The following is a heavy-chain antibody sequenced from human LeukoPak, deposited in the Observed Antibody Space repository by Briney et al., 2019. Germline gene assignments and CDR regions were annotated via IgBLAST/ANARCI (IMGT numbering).Heavy chain of an antibody. CDR2: IYYSGST. CDR3: ARVGLAFDI. Sequence: SSETLSLTCTVSGGSISSYYWSWIRQPPGKGLEWIGYIYYSGSTNYNPSLKSRVTISVDTSKNQFSLKLSSVTAADTAVYYCARVGLAFDIWGQGTMVTVSS. D-gene: IGHD3-10*01. CDR1: GGSISSYY. J-gene: IGHJ3*02. V-gene: IGHV4-59*01.